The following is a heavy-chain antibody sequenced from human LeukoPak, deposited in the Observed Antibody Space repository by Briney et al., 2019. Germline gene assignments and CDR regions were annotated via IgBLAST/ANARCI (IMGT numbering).Heavy chain of an antibody. J-gene: IGHJ4*02. Sequence: PSDTLSLTCTVSGDSISNYFWSWIRQPPGKELEYIGYIYYSGSTNYNPSLKSRVTISADTSKNQLSLKLNSVTAADPAVYYCARHVPYDSSDYTLTYWGQGTLVTVSS. CDR3: ARHVPYDSSDYTLTY. V-gene: IGHV4-59*08. CDR1: GDSISNYF. D-gene: IGHD3-22*01. CDR2: IYYSGST.